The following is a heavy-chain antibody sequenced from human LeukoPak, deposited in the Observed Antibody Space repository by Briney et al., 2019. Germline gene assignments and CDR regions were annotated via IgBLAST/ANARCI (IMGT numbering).Heavy chain of an antibody. J-gene: IGHJ4*02. CDR2: ISTSGSST. CDR1: GFSFSNYG. CDR3: AKDGGTVTSYYFDS. D-gene: IGHD4-11*01. Sequence: GGSLRLSCAASGFSFSNYGMSWVRQAPGKGLEWVSSISTSGSSTYYADSVKGRFTISRDNSKNTLYLQMNSLRVEDTAVYYCAKDGGTVTSYYFDSWGLGTLVTVSS. V-gene: IGHV3-23*01.